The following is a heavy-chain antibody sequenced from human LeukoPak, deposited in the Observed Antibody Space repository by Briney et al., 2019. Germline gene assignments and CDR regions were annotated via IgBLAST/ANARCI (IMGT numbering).Heavy chain of an antibody. CDR2: TNGGGTST. CDR3: ARQLGYCDSGSCYFEY. J-gene: IGHJ4*02. CDR1: GFTFESFL. Sequence: PGGSLRLSCAASGFTFESFLMTWVRQAPGKGLEWVSSTNGGGTSTSYADSVKGRFTTSRDNSKTTMFLQMNSLRGEDTGVYFCARQLGYCDSGSCYFEYWGQGTLVTVSS. D-gene: IGHD1-1*01. V-gene: IGHV3-23*01.